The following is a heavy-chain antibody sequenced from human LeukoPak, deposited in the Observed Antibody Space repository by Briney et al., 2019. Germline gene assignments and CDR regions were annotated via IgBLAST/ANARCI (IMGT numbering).Heavy chain of an antibody. CDR2: ISSSSRTI. Sequence: GGSLRLSCAASGFTFSRYSMNWVRQAPGKGLGWVSYISSSSRTIYYADSVKGRFTISRDNAKNSLYLQMNSLRDEDTAVYYCARPTGVGATPPAYWGQGTLVTVSS. V-gene: IGHV3-48*02. J-gene: IGHJ4*02. CDR1: GFTFSRYS. CDR3: ARPTGVGATPPAY. D-gene: IGHD1-26*01.